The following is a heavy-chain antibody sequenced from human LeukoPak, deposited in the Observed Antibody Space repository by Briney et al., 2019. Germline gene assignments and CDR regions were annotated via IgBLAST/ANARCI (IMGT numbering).Heavy chain of an antibody. CDR1: GFTFDDYA. CDR2: ISWSSGSI. J-gene: IGHJ6*03. CDR3: TKAGGPKAPYYYYYMDV. D-gene: IGHD1-26*01. Sequence: GGSLRLSCAASGFTFDDYAMHWVRQAPGKGLEWVSGISWSSGSIGYADSVKGRFTISRDNAKNSLYLQMDSLRAEDTALYYCTKAGGPKAPYYYYYMDVWGTGTTVTISS. V-gene: IGHV3-9*01.